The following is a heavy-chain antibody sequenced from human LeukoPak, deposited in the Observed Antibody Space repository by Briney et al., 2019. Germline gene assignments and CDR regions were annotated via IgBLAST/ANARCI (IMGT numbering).Heavy chain of an antibody. CDR2: ISSSSSYT. CDR1: GFTFSDYY. Sequence: SGGSLRLSCAASGFTFSDYYMSWIRQAPGKGLEWVSYISSSSSYTNYADSVKGRFTISRDNAKNSLYLQMNSLRAEDTAVYYCASSTPSADYWGQGTLVTVSS. J-gene: IGHJ4*02. CDR3: ASSTPSADY. V-gene: IGHV3-11*06.